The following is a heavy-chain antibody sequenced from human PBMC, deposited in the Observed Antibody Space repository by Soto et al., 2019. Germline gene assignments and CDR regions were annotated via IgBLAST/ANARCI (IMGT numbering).Heavy chain of an antibody. CDR3: ARRQSSSWYGL. V-gene: IGHV4-39*01. J-gene: IGHJ4*02. CDR1: GGSISSSSYY. Sequence: QMQLQESGPGLVKPSETLSLTCTVSGGSISSSSYYWGWIRQPPGKGLEWIGSIYYSGSTYYNPSLQSRVTISVDTSKNPFSLKLSSVTAADTAVYYCARRQSSSWYGLWGQGTLVTVSS. CDR2: IYYSGST. D-gene: IGHD6-13*01.